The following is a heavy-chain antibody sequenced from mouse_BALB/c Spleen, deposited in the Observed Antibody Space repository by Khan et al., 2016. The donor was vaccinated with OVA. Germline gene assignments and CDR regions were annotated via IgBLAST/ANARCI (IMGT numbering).Heavy chain of an antibody. Sequence: QIQLVQSGPELKKPGETVKISCKASGYTFTDYSMHWVKQAPRKGLKWMGWINTETGEPTYADDFKGRFAFSLETSASTAYLQINNLKNEDTATYFWAGREHWYFDVWGAGTTVTVSS. V-gene: IGHV9-2-1*01. CDR3: AGREHWYFDV. CDR2: INTETGEP. CDR1: GYTFTDYS. J-gene: IGHJ1*01.